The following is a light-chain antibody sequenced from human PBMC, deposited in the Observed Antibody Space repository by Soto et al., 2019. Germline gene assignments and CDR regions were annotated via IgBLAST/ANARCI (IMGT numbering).Light chain of an antibody. CDR1: QSVSGN. V-gene: IGKV3D-15*01. J-gene: IGKJ1*01. Sequence: EIVMTQSPATLSVSPGERATLSCRASQSVSGNLAWYQQKPGQAPRLLIYGASSRATGIPARFSGSGSGTEFTLTISSLQSEDLAVYCCQQYNNWPPTFGQGTKVEIK. CDR3: QQYNNWPPT. CDR2: GAS.